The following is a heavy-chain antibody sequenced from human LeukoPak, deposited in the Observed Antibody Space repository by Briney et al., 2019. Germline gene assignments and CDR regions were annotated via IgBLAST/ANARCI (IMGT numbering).Heavy chain of an antibody. Sequence: GGSLRLSCADSGFIFNNYGLVWVRQAPGKGLERVSAISNDGGGTTYADFVKGRFSVSRDNSKNTLFLQMNSLRAEDTALYYCAKGSSGYFLDLWGQGTLVTVSS. J-gene: IGHJ5*02. CDR3: AKGSSGYFLDL. D-gene: IGHD3-22*01. CDR1: GFIFNNYG. V-gene: IGHV3-23*01. CDR2: ISNDGGGT.